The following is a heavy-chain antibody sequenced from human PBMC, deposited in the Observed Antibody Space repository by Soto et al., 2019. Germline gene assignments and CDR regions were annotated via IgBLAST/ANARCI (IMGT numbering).Heavy chain of an antibody. CDR2: ISSNGGST. Sequence: GGSLRLSCSASGFTFSSYAMHWVRQAPGKGLEYVSAISSNGGSTYYADSVKGRFTISRDNSKNTLYLQMSSLRAEDTAVYYCARAYASSDGFTDYWGQGTLVTVS. V-gene: IGHV3-64D*08. D-gene: IGHD5-18*01. CDR3: ARAYASSDGFTDY. J-gene: IGHJ4*02. CDR1: GFTFSSYA.